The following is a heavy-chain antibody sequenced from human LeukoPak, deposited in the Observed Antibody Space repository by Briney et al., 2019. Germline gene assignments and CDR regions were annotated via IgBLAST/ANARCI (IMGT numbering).Heavy chain of an antibody. CDR1: GYTFTSYA. CDR2: INAGNGNT. D-gene: IGHD3-10*01. J-gene: IGHJ3*02. Sequence: ASVKVSCKASGYTFTSYAMHWVRQAPGQRLEWMGWINAGNGNTKYSQKFQGRVTITRDTSASTAYMELSSLRSEDTAVYYCARELLWFGELFPQGAFDIWGQGTMVTVSS. CDR3: ARELLWFGELFPQGAFDI. V-gene: IGHV1-3*01.